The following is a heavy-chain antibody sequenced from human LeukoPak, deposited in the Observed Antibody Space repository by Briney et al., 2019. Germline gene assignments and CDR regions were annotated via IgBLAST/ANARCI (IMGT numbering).Heavy chain of an antibody. CDR1: GFTFSSYS. V-gene: IGHV3-48*01. D-gene: IGHD5-24*01. CDR3: ARVVMANFDY. CDR2: ISSSSSTI. J-gene: IGHJ4*02. Sequence: GGSLRLSCAASGFTFSSYSMTWVRQAPGKGLEWVSYISSSSSTIYYADSVKGRFTISRDNAKNSLYLQMNSLRAEDTAVYYCARVVMANFDYWGQGTLVTVST.